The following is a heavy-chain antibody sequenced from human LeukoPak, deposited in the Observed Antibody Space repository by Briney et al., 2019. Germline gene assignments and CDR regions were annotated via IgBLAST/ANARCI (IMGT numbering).Heavy chain of an antibody. CDR1: GGSISSGGYY. D-gene: IGHD3-22*01. J-gene: IGHJ4*02. CDR3: ARVIDYYDSGGYYFTFDY. V-gene: IGHV4-30-2*01. Sequence: SQTLSLTCTVSGGSISSGGYYWSWIRQPPGKGLEWIGYIYHSGSTYYNPSLKSRVTISVDTSKDQFSLRLRYVTAADTAVYYCARVIDYYDSGGYYFTFDYWGQGTLVTVSS. CDR2: IYHSGST.